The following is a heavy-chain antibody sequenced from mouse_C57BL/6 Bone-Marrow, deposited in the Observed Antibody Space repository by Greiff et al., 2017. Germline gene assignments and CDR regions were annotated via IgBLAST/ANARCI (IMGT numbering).Heavy chain of an antibody. CDR1: GYTFTSYW. J-gene: IGHJ3*01. D-gene: IGHD4-1*01. CDR3: AKLGTHPWFAY. CDR2: IDPSDSYT. Sequence: QVQLQQPGAELVMPGASVKLSCKASGYTFTSYWMHWVKQRPGQGLEWIGEIDPSDSYTNYNQKFKGKSTLTVDKSSSTAYMQLSSLTSEDSAVYYCAKLGTHPWFAYWGQGTLVTVSA. V-gene: IGHV1-69*01.